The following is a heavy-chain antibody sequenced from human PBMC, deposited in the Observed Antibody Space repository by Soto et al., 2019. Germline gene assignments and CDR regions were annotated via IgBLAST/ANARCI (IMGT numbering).Heavy chain of an antibody. V-gene: IGHV1-46*01. CDR3: ARDLAAGDY. J-gene: IGHJ4*02. Sequence: QVQLVQSGAEVKKPGASVKLSCRTSGYTFTHYYIHWVRQAPGQGLEWLAIINPASGSTNYEQDFHGRFTLTRDTSTTTVYMELSGLRAEDTAICYCARDLAAGDYWGQGTLVTVSS. CDR2: INPASGST. D-gene: IGHD6-13*01. CDR1: GYTFTHYY.